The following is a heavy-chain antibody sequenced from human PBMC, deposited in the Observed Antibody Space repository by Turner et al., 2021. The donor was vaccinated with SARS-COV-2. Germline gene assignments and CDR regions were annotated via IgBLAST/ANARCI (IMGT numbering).Heavy chain of an antibody. CDR1: GFPFSSYT. J-gene: IGHJ5*02. Sequence: EVQLLESGGGLVKPWGSLIPSCAASGFPFSSYTMYWVRQVPGKGLEWVSSISSSSSNICYADSVKGRFTISRDNAKNSLYLQMNSLRAEDTAVYYCARGTYYYDSSVYSGTNWFDPWGQGTLVTVSS. CDR2: ISSSSSNI. CDR3: ARGTYYYDSSVYSGTNWFDP. D-gene: IGHD3-22*01. V-gene: IGHV3-21*01.